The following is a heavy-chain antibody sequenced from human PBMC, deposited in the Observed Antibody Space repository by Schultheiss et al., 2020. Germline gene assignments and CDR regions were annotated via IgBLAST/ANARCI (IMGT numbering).Heavy chain of an antibody. J-gene: IGHJ4*02. CDR2: INPSGGST. D-gene: IGHD3-3*01. V-gene: IGHV1-46*01. Sequence: ASVKVSCKASGYTFTSYYMHWVRQAPGQGLEWMGIINPSGGSTSYAQKFQGRVTMTRDTSTSTAYMELSSLRSEDTAVYYCARGHRVFGVVITLDYWGQGTLVTVSS. CDR3: ARGHRVFGVVITLDY. CDR1: GYTFTSYY.